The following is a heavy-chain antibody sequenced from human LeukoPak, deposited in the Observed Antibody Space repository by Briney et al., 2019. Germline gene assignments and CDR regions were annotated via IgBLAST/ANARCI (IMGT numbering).Heavy chain of an antibody. CDR3: ASISDLLYYFDS. Sequence: GGSLRLSCAASGFTVSSNYMSWVRQAPGKGLECVSVSYTGGNTHYADSVKGRFTLSRDNSKNTVYLQMNSLRVEDTAMYYCASISDLLYYFDSWGQGTLVTVSS. J-gene: IGHJ4*02. CDR2: SYTGGNT. V-gene: IGHV3-66*01. CDR1: GFTVSSNY.